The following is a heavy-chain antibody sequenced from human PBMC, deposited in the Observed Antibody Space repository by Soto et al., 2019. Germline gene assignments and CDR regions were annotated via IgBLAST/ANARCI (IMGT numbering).Heavy chain of an antibody. CDR2: ISGSGGST. Sequence: GGSLRLSCAASGFTFSSYAMSWVRQAPGKGLEWVSAISGSGGSTYYADSVKGRFTISRDNSKNTLYLQMNSLRAEDTAVYYCAKDAPFLYYDILTGYRYYMDVWGKGTTVNVSS. CDR1: GFTFSSYA. CDR3: AKDAPFLYYDILTGYRYYMDV. V-gene: IGHV3-23*01. J-gene: IGHJ6*03. D-gene: IGHD3-9*01.